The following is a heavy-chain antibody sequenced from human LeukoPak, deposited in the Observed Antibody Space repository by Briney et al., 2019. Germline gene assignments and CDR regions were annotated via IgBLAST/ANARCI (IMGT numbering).Heavy chain of an antibody. CDR1: GDSISTTKYY. CDR2: IYYSGST. D-gene: IGHD3-3*01. V-gene: IGHV4-39*01. CDR3: ARLDYYDLVPFDL. J-gene: IGHJ5*02. Sequence: SETLSLTCTVSGDSISTTKYYWGWIRQPPGKGLEWIGSIYYSGSTYYNPSLKSRVTISVDTSKNQFSLKLSSATAADTAVYYCARLDYYDLVPFDLWGQGTLVTVSS.